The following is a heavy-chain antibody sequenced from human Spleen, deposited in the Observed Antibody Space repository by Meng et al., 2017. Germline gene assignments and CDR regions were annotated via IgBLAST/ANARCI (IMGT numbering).Heavy chain of an antibody. D-gene: IGHD4-11*01. CDR3: ARGPTTMAHDFDY. Sequence: VQLRQWGPGLLKPSETLSLTCVVSGGSFSDYYWSWIRKPPGKGLEWIGEINHSGSTNYNPSLESRATISVDTSQNNLSLKLSSVTAADSAVYYCARGPTTMAHDFDYWGQGTLVTVSS. J-gene: IGHJ4*02. V-gene: IGHV4-34*01. CDR2: INHSGST. CDR1: GGSFSDYY.